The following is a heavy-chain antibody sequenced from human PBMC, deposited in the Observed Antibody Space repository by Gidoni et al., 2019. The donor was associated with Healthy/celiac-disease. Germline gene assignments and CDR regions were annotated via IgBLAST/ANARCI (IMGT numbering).Heavy chain of an antibody. Sequence: HVQLVESGGGVVQPGSSLRLSCAPSGFTFSSYAMHWVRQAPGKGLEWVAVISYDGSNKYYADSVKGRFTISRDNSKNTLYLQMNSLRAEDTAVYYCARSEIAPLWFGESYIDYWGQGTLVTVSS. J-gene: IGHJ4*02. CDR2: ISYDGSNK. D-gene: IGHD3-10*01. V-gene: IGHV3-30-3*01. CDR3: ARSEIAPLWFGESYIDY. CDR1: GFTFSSYA.